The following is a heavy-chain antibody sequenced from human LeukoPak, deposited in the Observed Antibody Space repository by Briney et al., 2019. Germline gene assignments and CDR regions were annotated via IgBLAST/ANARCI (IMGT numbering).Heavy chain of an antibody. D-gene: IGHD3-22*01. CDR3: ARFVGDDSSGYFDY. CDR2: IYSGGST. CDR1: GFTVSSNY. V-gene: IGHV3-53*01. Sequence: GGSLRLSCAASGFTVSSNYMSWVRQAPGKGLEWVSVIYSGGSTYYADSVKGRFTISRDNAKNSLYLQMNSLRAEDTAVYYCARFVGDDSSGYFDYWGQGTLVTVSS. J-gene: IGHJ4*02.